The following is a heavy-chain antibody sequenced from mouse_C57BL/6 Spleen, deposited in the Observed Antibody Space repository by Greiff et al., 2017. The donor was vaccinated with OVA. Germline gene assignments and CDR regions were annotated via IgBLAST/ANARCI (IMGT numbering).Heavy chain of an antibody. V-gene: IGHV3-6*01. D-gene: IGHD2-4*01. Sequence: DVKLQESGPGLVKPSQSLSLTCSVTGYSITSGYYWNWIRQFPGNKLEWMGYISYDGSNNYNPSLKNRNSITRDTSKNQFFLKLNSVTTEDTATYYCARDRNYDYDVYYAMDYWGQGTSVTVSS. J-gene: IGHJ4*01. CDR3: ARDRNYDYDVYYAMDY. CDR2: ISYDGSN. CDR1: GYSITSGYY.